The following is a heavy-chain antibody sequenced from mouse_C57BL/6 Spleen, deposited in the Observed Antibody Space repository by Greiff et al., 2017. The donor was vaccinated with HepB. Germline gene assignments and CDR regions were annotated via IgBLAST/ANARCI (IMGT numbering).Heavy chain of an antibody. CDR1: GYSITSGYY. J-gene: IGHJ2*01. D-gene: IGHD2-3*01. V-gene: IGHV3-6*01. CDR3: ARRGFYDGYSYFDY. CDR2: ISYDGSN. Sequence: EVQLVESGPGLVKPSQSLSLTCSVTGYSITSGYYWNWIRQFPGNKLEWMGYISYDGSNNYNPSLKNRISITRDTSKNQFFLKLNSVTTEDTATYYCARRGFYDGYSYFDYWGQGTTLTVSS.